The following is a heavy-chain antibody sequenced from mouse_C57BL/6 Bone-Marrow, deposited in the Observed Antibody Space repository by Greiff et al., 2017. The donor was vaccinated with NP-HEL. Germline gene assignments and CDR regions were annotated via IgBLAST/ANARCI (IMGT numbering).Heavy chain of an antibody. CDR1: CYTFPRYW. Sequence: QVQLQQPGAELVKPGASVKLSCKASCYTFPRYWMHWVKQRPGPGLEWIGMIHPNSGSTNYNEKFKSKATLTVDKSSSTAYMQLSSLTTEDSAVYYCARFITTVVARYFDVWGTGTTVTVSS. J-gene: IGHJ1*03. CDR2: IHPNSGST. CDR3: ARFITTVVARYFDV. D-gene: IGHD1-1*01. V-gene: IGHV1-64*01.